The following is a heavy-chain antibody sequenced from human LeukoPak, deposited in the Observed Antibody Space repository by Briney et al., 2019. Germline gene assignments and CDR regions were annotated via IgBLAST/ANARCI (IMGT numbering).Heavy chain of an antibody. Sequence: PGGSLRLSCAASGFTFSTYWMTWVRQAPGKGLEWVANIKEDGSEKYYVDSVEGRFTISRDNAKNSLYLEMNSLRAEDTAVYYCRRNLMCWGQGTLVTVSS. D-gene: IGHD3-9*01. CDR3: RRNLMC. V-gene: IGHV3-7*03. CDR1: GFTFSTYW. J-gene: IGHJ4*02. CDR2: IKEDGSEK.